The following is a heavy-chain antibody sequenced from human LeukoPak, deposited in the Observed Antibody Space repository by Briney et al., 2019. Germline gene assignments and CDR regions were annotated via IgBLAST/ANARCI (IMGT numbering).Heavy chain of an antibody. D-gene: IGHD6-19*01. CDR3: ARASSGWSADY. CDR1: GYTFTGYY. V-gene: IGHV1-2*02. CDR2: INPNSGGT. J-gene: IGHJ4*02. Sequence: ASVKVSCKASGYTFTGYYMHWVRRAPGQGLEWMGWINPNSGGTNYAQKFQGRVTMTRDTSISTAYMELSRLRSDGTAVYYRARASSGWSADYWGQGTLVTVSS.